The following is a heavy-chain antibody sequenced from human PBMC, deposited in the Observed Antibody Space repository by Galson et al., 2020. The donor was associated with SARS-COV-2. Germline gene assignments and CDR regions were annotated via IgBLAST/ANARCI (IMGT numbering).Heavy chain of an antibody. V-gene: IGHV6-1*01. J-gene: IGHJ6*02. Sequence: SQTLSLTCAISGDSVSSNSAAWNWIRQSPSRGLEWLGRTYYRSKWYNDYTVPVKSRITINPGTSKNQFSLQLNSVTPEATAVYYCVGWGLGYCTNGVCPYGKDVWGQENAVTV. CDR1: GDSVSSNSAA. CDR3: VGWGLGYCTNGVCPYGKDV. D-gene: IGHD2-8*01. CDR2: TYYRSKWYN.